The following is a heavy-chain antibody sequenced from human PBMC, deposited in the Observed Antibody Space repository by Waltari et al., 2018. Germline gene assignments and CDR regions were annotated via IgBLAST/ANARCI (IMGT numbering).Heavy chain of an antibody. CDR2: INAGNGNT. D-gene: IGHD6-19*01. CDR1: GYTFTSYA. V-gene: IGHV1-3*01. J-gene: IGHJ2*01. CDR3: ARERGLSSGWYQFFWYFDL. Sequence: QVQLVQSGAEVKKPGASVKVSCKASGYTFTSYAMHWVRKAPGQRLEWMGWINAGNGNTKYSQKFQGRVTITRDTSASTAYMELSSLRSEDTAVYYCARERGLSSGWYQFFWYFDLWGRGTLVTVSS.